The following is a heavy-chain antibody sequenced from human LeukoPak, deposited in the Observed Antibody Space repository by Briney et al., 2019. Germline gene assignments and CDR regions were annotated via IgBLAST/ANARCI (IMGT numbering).Heavy chain of an antibody. Sequence: GRSLRLSCAASGFTFSNFAMHWVRQAPGKGLEWVAVISYDGSNKYYADSVKGRFTISRDNSKNTLYLQMNSLRAEDTALYYCATIGTGDYREDSWGQGTLVTVSS. CDR3: ATIGTGDYREDS. V-gene: IGHV3-30*04. J-gene: IGHJ4*02. D-gene: IGHD3/OR15-3a*01. CDR1: GFTFSNFA. CDR2: ISYDGSNK.